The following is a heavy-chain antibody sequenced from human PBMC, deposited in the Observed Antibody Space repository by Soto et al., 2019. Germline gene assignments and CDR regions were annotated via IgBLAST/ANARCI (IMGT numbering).Heavy chain of an antibody. V-gene: IGHV1-18*01. Sequence: QIQLLQSGAEVKKPGASVKVTCKASGYTFRNFGISWVRQAPGQGLEWMGWISAYNANANYAQKFQGRLTMTADTSTSTADMELRSQRSDDTAVYYGARENSYFDYWGQGTLATVSS. CDR2: ISAYNANA. J-gene: IGHJ4*02. CDR1: GYTFRNFG. CDR3: ARENSYFDY.